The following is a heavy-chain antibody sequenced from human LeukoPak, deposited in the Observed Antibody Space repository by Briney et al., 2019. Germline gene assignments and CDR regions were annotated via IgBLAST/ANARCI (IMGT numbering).Heavy chain of an antibody. CDR2: IFYDGDTK. CDR3: ARDPRGPTGYDSSARDTFEC. J-gene: IGHJ4*02. Sequence: GGSLRLSCAASGFIFSDYAMHWVRQAPGKGLEWVAVIFYDGDTKYYADSVKGRFAISRDNSKSTLYLQVNSLRGEDTAVYYCARDPRGPTGYDSSARDTFECWGQGTLVTVSS. V-gene: IGHV3-30*09. CDR1: GFIFSDYA. D-gene: IGHD3-22*01.